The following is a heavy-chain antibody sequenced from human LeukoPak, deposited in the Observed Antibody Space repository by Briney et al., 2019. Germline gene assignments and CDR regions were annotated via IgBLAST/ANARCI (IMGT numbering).Heavy chain of an antibody. D-gene: IGHD3-22*01. CDR1: GLTYSLYC. J-gene: IGHJ1*01. CDR2: IKIDGST. Sequence: RLLRAACGLTYSLYCLHGAPDARGKGRVGVSRIKIDGSTNYADSVKGRFTISRDNAKNTVSLQMNSLRPEDTGVYYCTRAPSEIGGYYPEYFRHWGQGTLVTVSS. CDR3: TRAPSEIGGYYPEYFRH. V-gene: IGHV3-74*01.